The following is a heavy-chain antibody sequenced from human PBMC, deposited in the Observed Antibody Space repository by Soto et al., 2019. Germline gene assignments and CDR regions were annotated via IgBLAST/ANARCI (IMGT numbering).Heavy chain of an antibody. J-gene: IGHJ4*02. V-gene: IGHV3-72*01. D-gene: IGHD1-26*01. CDR3: ARFSGSYTRGLDY. Sequence: EVQLVESGGGLVQPGGSLRLSCAASGFTFSDHYMDWVRQAPGKGLEWVGRSRNKAKSYSTEYAASVKGRFTISRDESKNSLYLQKNSLKTEDTAVYYCARFSGSYTRGLDYWGQGTLVTVSS. CDR1: GFTFSDHY. CDR2: SRNKAKSYST.